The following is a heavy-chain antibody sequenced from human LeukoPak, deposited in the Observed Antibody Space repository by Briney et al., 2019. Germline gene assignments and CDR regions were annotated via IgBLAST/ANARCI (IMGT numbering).Heavy chain of an antibody. V-gene: IGHV3-23*01. CDR1: GFTVNSDY. CDR3: AKRDSSGWYSLNY. Sequence: GGSLRLSCAASGFTVNSDYMTWVRQAPGKGLEWVSSISSAGGGTYYADSVKGRFTISRDNSKNTLYLQMNSLRAEDTARYYCAKRDSSGWYSLNYWGQGTLVTVS. J-gene: IGHJ4*02. CDR2: ISSAGGGT. D-gene: IGHD6-19*01.